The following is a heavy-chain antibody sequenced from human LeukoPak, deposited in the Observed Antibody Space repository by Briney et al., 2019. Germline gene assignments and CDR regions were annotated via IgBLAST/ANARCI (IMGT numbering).Heavy chain of an antibody. J-gene: IGHJ4*02. CDR3: ARDPYYYDSSGYYFDY. CDR2: IYYSGST. Sequence: KPSETLSLTCTVSGGSISSSSYYWGGIRQPAGKGLEWIGSIYYSGSTYYNPSLKSRVTISVDTSKNQFSLKLSSVTAADTAVYYCARDPYYYDSSGYYFDYWGQGTLVTVSS. CDR1: GGSISSSSYY. D-gene: IGHD3-22*01. V-gene: IGHV4-39*07.